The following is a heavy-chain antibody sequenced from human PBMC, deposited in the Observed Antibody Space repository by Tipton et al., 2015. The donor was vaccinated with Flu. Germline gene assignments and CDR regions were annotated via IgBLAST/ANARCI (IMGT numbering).Heavy chain of an antibody. CDR3: AKENICLY. D-gene: IGHD3-16*01. CDR1: GFTFSSYA. J-gene: IGHJ4*02. V-gene: IGHV3-23*01. Sequence: SLRLSCAASGFTFSSYAMSWVRQAPGKGLEWVSAISGSGGSTYYADAVKGRFTISRDNSKNTLYLQMNSLTAEDTTVDYCAKENICLYWGQGTLVTVSS. CDR2: ISGSGGST.